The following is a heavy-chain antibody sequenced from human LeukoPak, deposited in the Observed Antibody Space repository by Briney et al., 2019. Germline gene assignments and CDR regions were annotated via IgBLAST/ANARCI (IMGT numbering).Heavy chain of an antibody. D-gene: IGHD3-22*01. CDR1: GFTFSSYA. V-gene: IGHV3-30*14. CDR2: ISYDGSNK. J-gene: IGHJ4*02. Sequence: GGSLRLSCAASGFTFSSYAMHWVRQAPGKGLEWVAVISYDGSNKYYADSVKGRFTISRDNSKNTLYLQMNSLRAEDTAVYYCAREGYQSGSDYWGQGTLVTVSS. CDR3: AREGYQSGSDY.